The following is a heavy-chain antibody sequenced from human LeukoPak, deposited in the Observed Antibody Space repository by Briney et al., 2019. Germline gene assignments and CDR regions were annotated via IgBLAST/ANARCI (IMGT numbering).Heavy chain of an antibody. Sequence: PGRSLRLSCAASGFTFSSYAMRWVRQAPGKGLEWVAVISYDGSNKYYADSVKGRFTISRDNSKNTLYLQMNSLRAEDTAVYYCASTVVGATGYYFDYWGQGTLVTVSS. CDR2: ISYDGSNK. J-gene: IGHJ4*02. CDR1: GFTFSSYA. CDR3: ASTVVGATGYYFDY. D-gene: IGHD1-26*01. V-gene: IGHV3-30-3*01.